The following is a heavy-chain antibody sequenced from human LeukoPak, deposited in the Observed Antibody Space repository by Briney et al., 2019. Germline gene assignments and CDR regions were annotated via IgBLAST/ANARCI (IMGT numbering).Heavy chain of an antibody. D-gene: IGHD3-22*01. CDR1: GYSITSTYW. Sequence: SETLSLTCAVSGYSITSTYWWGWIRQTPGRGLEWIGSLHHSGSTSYSPSLKSRVTIFVDTSKNQFSLRLSSVTAADTAVYYCARVGGDDSTGHYSVDYWGQGTLVTVSS. J-gene: IGHJ4*02. CDR3: ARVGGDDSTGHYSVDY. V-gene: IGHV4-38-2*01. CDR2: LHHSGST.